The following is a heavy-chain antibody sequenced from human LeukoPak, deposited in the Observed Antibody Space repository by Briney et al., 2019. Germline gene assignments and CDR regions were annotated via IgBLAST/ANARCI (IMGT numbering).Heavy chain of an antibody. D-gene: IGHD3-10*02. CDR3: AELGITMIGGV. J-gene: IGHJ6*04. V-gene: IGHV3-21*06. Sequence: GGSLRVSCAASGFAFNTYTMNWVRQAPGKGLEWVSCISSSGTYTYYADSVKGRFTVSRDNAKNLLFLQMNSLIAEDTAVYYCAELGITMIGGVWGKGTTVAISS. CDR2: ISSSGTYT. CDR1: GFAFNTYT.